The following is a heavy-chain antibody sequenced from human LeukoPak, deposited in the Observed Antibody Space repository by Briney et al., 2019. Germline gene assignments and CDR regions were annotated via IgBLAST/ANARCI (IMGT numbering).Heavy chain of an antibody. CDR2: ISGSGYST. Sequence: GGSLRLSCAASGFTFSSYAMNWVRQAPGKGLEWVSAISGSGYSTYYTDSVKGRFTISRDNSKNTLFVEMNSLRAEDTAVYYCAKDLRRAGFDYWGQGTLVTVSS. J-gene: IGHJ4*02. V-gene: IGHV3-23*01. CDR3: AKDLRRAGFDY. D-gene: IGHD3-10*01. CDR1: GFTFSSYA.